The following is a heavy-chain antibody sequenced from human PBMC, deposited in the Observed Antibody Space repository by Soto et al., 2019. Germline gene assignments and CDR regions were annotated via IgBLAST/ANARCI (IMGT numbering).Heavy chain of an antibody. V-gene: IGHV3-15*01. J-gene: IGHJ4*02. CDR2: IKSKTDGGTT. CDR3: TTEVDYYDSSGYYRYYFDY. D-gene: IGHD3-22*01. CDR1: GFTFSNAW. Sequence: GGSLRLSCASSGFTFSNAWMRWVRQAPGKGLEWVGRIKSKTDGGTTDYAAPVKGRFTISRDDSKDTLYLQMNSLKTEDTGVYYCTTEVDYYDSSGYYRYYFDYWGQGTLVTVSS.